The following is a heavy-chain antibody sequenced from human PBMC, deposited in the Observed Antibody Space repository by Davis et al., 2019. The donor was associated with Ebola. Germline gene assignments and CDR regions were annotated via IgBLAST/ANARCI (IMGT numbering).Heavy chain of an antibody. V-gene: IGHV4-4*02. CDR3: ARNRGYCSTTHCSPSDAFDI. Sequence: PSETLSLTCAVSGGSISSSDWLSWVRQPPGKGLEWIGEIYHSGITNYNPSLKSRVTTSVDKSKNQFSLKLSSVTAADTAVYYCARNRGYCSTTHCSPSDAFDIWGQGTMVTVSS. CDR2: IYHSGIT. D-gene: IGHD2-2*01. J-gene: IGHJ3*02. CDR1: GGSISSSDW.